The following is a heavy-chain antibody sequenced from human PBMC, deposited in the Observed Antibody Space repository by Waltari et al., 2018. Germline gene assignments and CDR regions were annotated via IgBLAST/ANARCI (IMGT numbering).Heavy chain of an antibody. D-gene: IGHD2-21*02. CDR1: GGSFSGYP. CDR3: ARGQPYCGDDCYFEY. CDR2: IYHGGAT. Sequence: QVQLHQWGAGLFRPSETLSLTCAVYGGSFSGYPWIWIRQPPGKGLEWIGEIYHGGATDHNPSLQCRVTFSVDTSKRQFSLRLTSVTAADTAVYYCARGQPYCGDDCYFEYWGRGTRVTVSS. V-gene: IGHV4-34*01. J-gene: IGHJ4*02.